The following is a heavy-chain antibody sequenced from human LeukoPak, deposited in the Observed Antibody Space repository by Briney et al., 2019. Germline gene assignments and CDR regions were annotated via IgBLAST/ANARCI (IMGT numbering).Heavy chain of an antibody. Sequence: ASVKVSCKASGYTFTSYDINWVRQAAGQGLEWMGWMNPNSGNTGYAQKFQGRVTITRNTSISTAYMELSSLRSEDTAVYYCARDRYDSSGYYGSVAFDIWGQGTMVTVSS. V-gene: IGHV1-8*03. D-gene: IGHD3-22*01. CDR1: GYTFTSYD. CDR3: ARDRYDSSGYYGSVAFDI. J-gene: IGHJ3*02. CDR2: MNPNSGNT.